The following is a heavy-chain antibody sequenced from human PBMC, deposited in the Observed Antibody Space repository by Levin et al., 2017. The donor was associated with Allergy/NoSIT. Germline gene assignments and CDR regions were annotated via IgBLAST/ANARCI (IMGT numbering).Heavy chain of an antibody. V-gene: IGHV3-30-3*01. CDR3: ARGVTKVNPTIFGVVPTEGYYGMDV. D-gene: IGHD3-3*01. CDR1: GFTFSSYA. Sequence: GGSLRLSCAASGFTFSSYAMHWVRQAPGKGLEWVAVISYDGSNKYYADSVKGRFTISRDNSKNTLYLQMNSLRAEDTAVYYCARGVTKVNPTIFGVVPTEGYYGMDVWGQGTTVTVSS. CDR2: ISYDGSNK. J-gene: IGHJ6*02.